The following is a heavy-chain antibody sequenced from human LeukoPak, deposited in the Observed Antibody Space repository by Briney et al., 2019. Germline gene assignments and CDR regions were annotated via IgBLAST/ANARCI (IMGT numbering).Heavy chain of an antibody. J-gene: IGHJ4*02. Sequence: GESLKISCKCSGYSFTSYWIGWVRQLPGKGLEWMGTIYPGDSDTRYSPSFQGQVTISADKSISTAYLQWSSLKASDTAMYYCARQLTYYDSSGYCFDYWGQGTLVTVSS. CDR3: ARQLTYYDSSGYCFDY. V-gene: IGHV5-51*01. CDR2: IYPGDSDT. CDR1: GYSFTSYW. D-gene: IGHD3-22*01.